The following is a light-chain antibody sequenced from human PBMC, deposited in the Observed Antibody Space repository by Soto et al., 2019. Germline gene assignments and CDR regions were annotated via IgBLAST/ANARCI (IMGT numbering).Light chain of an antibody. J-gene: IGLJ3*02. CDR1: SSDVGNYNY. Sequence: QLVLTQPASVSGSPGQSITISCTGTSSDVGNYNYVSWYQQHPGKAPKLMIYEVSNRPSGVSNRFSGSKSGNTASLTISGLQAEDEADYYCTSYTSSSTVVFGGGTKLTVL. CDR3: TSYTSSSTVV. CDR2: EVS. V-gene: IGLV2-14*01.